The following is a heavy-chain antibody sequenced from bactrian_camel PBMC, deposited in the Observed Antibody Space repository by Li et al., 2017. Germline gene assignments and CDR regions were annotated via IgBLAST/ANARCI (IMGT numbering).Heavy chain of an antibody. CDR1: AFTFTRDA. CDR3: ANLDGHY. Sequence: QLVESGGGLVQPGGSLRLSCVASAFTFTRDAMMWVRQAQGKGLEWVSGINSAGITTYYKDSMKGRFTISRDDAKNMVYLQLNSLKIDDTAMYYCANLDGHYWGQGTQVTVS. V-gene: IGHV3S40*01. CDR2: INSAGITT. J-gene: IGHJ4*01.